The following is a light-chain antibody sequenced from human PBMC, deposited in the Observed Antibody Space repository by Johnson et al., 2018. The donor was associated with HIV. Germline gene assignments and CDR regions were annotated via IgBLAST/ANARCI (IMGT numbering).Light chain of an antibody. V-gene: IGLV1-51*02. CDR2: ENN. Sequence: QSMLTQPPSVSAAAGQKVTISCSGSSSNIGNNYVSWYQHLPGTAPKLLIYENNKWPSEIPDRFSGSKSGTSATLGITELQSGDEADYYCGTWDSSLSSYVFGTGTKVTVL. CDR3: GTWDSSLSSYV. J-gene: IGLJ1*01. CDR1: SSNIGNNY.